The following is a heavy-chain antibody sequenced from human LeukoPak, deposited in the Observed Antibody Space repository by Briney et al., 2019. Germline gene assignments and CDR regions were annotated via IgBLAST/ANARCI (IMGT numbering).Heavy chain of an antibody. CDR3: ARAGGSGLIDY. CDR2: IYYSGST. D-gene: IGHD6-19*01. J-gene: IGHJ4*02. Sequence: SETLSLTCTASGGSISSSGYYWGWIRQPPGKGLEWIGSIYYSGSTYYNPSLRSRATISLDTSKNHFSLKLNSVTAADAAVYYCARAGGSGLIDYWGQGILVTVSS. CDR1: GGSISSSGYY. V-gene: IGHV4-39*07.